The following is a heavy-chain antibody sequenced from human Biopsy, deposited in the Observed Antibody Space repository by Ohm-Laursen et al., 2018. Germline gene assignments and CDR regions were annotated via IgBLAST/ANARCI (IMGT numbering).Heavy chain of an antibody. D-gene: IGHD3-22*01. CDR1: GGSISSGGSY. V-gene: IGHV4-31*01. CDR2: IFNSANT. J-gene: IGHJ5*02. CDR3: ARGDYFDSNGYFWFDP. Sequence: TLSLTCTVSGGSISSGGSYWSWIRQRPGKGLEWIGYIFNSANTYYNPSLKNLITISGDTSKNQFSLKLNSVTAADTAAYYCARGDYFDSNGYFWFDPWGQGTLVAVPS.